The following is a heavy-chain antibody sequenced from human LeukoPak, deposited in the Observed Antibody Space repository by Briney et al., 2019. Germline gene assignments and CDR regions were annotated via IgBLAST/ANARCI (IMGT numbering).Heavy chain of an antibody. J-gene: IGHJ6*03. V-gene: IGHV3-23*01. CDR2: IVGDSCKT. CDR3: AKQPYNYYYLDV. D-gene: IGHD2-2*02. Sequence: PGGSLRLSCAISGLTHHDYAMTWVRQAPGKGLEWVSTIVGDSCKTYYADSVKGRFTISRDNSNYMLFLHMNSLRAEDTAIYYCAKQPYNYYYLDVWGKGTTVTVSS. CDR1: GLTHHDYA.